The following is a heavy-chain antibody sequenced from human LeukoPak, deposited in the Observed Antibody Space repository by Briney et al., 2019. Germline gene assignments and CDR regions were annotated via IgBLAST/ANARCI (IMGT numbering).Heavy chain of an antibody. V-gene: IGHV3-48*04. CDR1: GFAFSGQS. CDR2: IKSSGTIT. Sequence: GGSLRLSCAASGFAFSGQSMNWIRQAPGKGLEWISYIKSSGTITYYADSVKGRFTISRDNAKNSLYLQMNNLRVEDTAVYYCARRKRVDLGGGDHWDYFDYWGQGTLVTVSS. J-gene: IGHJ4*02. D-gene: IGHD2-21*02. CDR3: ARRKRVDLGGGDHWDYFDY.